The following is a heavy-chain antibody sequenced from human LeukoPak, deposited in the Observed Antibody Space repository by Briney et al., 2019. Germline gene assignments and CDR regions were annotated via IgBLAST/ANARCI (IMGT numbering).Heavy chain of an antibody. J-gene: IGHJ4*02. D-gene: IGHD3-10*01. V-gene: IGHV4-34*01. Sequence: SETLSLTCAVYGGSFSGYYWSWIRQPPGKGLEWIGEINHSGSTNYNPSLKSRVTISVDTSKNQFSLKLSSVTAADTAVYYCARSQLFGHDSDYWGQGTLVTVSS. CDR2: INHSGST. CDR3: ARSQLFGHDSDY. CDR1: GGSFSGYY.